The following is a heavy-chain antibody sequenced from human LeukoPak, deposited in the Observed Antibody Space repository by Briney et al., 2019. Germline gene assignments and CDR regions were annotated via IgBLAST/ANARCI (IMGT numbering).Heavy chain of an antibody. J-gene: IGHJ6*02. D-gene: IGHD1-1*01. CDR1: GYTFTSYY. Sequence: ASVKVSCKASGYTFTSYYMHWVRQAPGQGLEWMGIINPSGGSTGYAQKFQGRVTMTRNTSISTAYMELSSLRSEDTAVYYCARYNRLYYYYGMDVWGQGTTVTVSS. CDR2: INPSGGST. CDR3: ARYNRLYYYYGMDV. V-gene: IGHV1-46*01.